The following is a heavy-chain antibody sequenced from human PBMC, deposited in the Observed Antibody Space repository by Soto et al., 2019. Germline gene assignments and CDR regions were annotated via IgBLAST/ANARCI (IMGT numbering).Heavy chain of an antibody. CDR3: ARLSIIPAALFDY. V-gene: IGHV4-59*08. CDR1: GGSISSYY. D-gene: IGHD2-2*01. CDR2: IYYSGST. Sequence: SETLSLTCTVSGGSISSYYWSWIRQPPGKGLEWIGYIYYSGSTNYNPSLKSRVTISVYTSKNQFSLKLSSVTAADTAVYYCARLSIIPAALFDYWGQGTLVTVS. J-gene: IGHJ4*02.